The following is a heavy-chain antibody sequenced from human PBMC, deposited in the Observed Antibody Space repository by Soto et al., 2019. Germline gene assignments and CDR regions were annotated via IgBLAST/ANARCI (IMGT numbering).Heavy chain of an antibody. CDR1: GGSISSYY. V-gene: IGHV4-59*08. J-gene: IGHJ6*02. D-gene: IGHD6-19*01. CDR3: ARHGQWLVTGYFYYGMDV. CDR2: IYYSGST. Sequence: QVQLQESGPGLVKPSETLSLTCTVSGGSISSYYWSWIRQPPGKGLEWSGYIYYSGSTNYNPSLKSRVTISVDTSKNHFSLKLSSVTAADTAVYYCARHGQWLVTGYFYYGMDVWGQGTTVTVSS.